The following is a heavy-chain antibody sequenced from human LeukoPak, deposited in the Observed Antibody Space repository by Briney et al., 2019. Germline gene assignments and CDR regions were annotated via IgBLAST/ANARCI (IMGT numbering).Heavy chain of an antibody. V-gene: IGHV3-74*01. J-gene: IGHJ5*02. CDR1: GFTFSRYW. CDR3: VRVLSGSWDWFDP. D-gene: IGHD3-22*01. Sequence: GESLRLSCAASGFTFSRYWIHWVRQAPGKGLEWVSRINPDGSTTTYADSVKGRFTISRDNAKNTVYLQMNSLRAEDTALHHCVRVLSGSWDWFDPWGQGTLVTVSS. CDR2: INPDGSTT.